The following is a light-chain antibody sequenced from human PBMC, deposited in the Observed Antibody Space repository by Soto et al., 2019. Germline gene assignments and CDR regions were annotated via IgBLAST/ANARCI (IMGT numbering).Light chain of an antibody. V-gene: IGKV1-5*03. CDR3: QQYNSYSPT. J-gene: IGKJ1*01. CDR2: KAS. CDR1: QSINSW. Sequence: DIQMTQSPSPLSASIGDRVTITCLASQSINSWLAWYQQKPGKAPKLLIYKASTLESGVPSRFSGSGSGTECTLTISSLHPDDVSTYYCQQYNSYSPTFGQGTKVDIK.